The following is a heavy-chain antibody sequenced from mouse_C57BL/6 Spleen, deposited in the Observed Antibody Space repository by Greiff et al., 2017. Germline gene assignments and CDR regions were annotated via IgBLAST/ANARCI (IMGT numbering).Heavy chain of an antibody. CDR2: IDPETGGT. J-gene: IGHJ1*03. CDR1: GYTFTDYE. Sequence: VKLMESGAELVRPGASVTLSCKASGYTFTDYEMHWVKQTPVHGLEWIGAIDPETGGTAYNQKFKGKAILTADKSSSTAYIELRSLTSEDSAVYYCTRWDDFDVWGTGTTVTVSS. D-gene: IGHD4-1*01. V-gene: IGHV1-15*01. CDR3: TRWDDFDV.